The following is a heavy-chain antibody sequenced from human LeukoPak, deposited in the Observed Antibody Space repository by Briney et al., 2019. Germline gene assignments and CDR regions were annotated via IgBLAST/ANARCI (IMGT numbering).Heavy chain of an antibody. CDR1: GGSISSYY. CDR3: ARVRSNYGKYDY. V-gene: IGHV4-59*12. D-gene: IGHD4-11*01. CDR2: IYYSGST. J-gene: IGHJ4*02. Sequence: SETLSLTCTVSGGSISSYYWSWIRQPPGKGLEWIGYIYYSGSTNYNPSLKSRVTISVDTSKNQFSLKLSSVTAADTAVYYCARVRSNYGKYDYWGQGTLVTVSS.